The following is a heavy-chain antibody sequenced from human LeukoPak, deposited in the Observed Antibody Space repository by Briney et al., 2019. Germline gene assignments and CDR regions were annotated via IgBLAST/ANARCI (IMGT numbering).Heavy chain of an antibody. CDR2: ISAYNGNT. CDR1: GYTFTSYG. J-gene: IGHJ4*02. D-gene: IGHD6-19*01. V-gene: IGHV1-18*01. Sequence: ASVKVSCKASGYTFTSYGISWVRRAPGQGLEWMGWISAYNGNTNYAQKLQGRVTMTTDTSTSTAYMELRSLRSDDTAVYYCARAPAWTSAHREYAAVVDYWGQGTLVTVSS. CDR3: ARAPAWTSAHREYAAVVDY.